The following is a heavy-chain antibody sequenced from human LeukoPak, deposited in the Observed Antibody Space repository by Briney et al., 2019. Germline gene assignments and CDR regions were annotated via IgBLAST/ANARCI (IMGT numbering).Heavy chain of an antibody. CDR3: ARENWVFDY. V-gene: IGHV4-38-2*02. J-gene: IGHJ4*02. CDR2: VYRSGTA. Sequence: SETLSLTCVVSGYSISSGYHWGWIRQPPGKGLEWIGSVYRSGTAYYDPSLKSRVTVSVDTSKNQISLKVRSVTAADTAMYYCARENWVFDYWGQGILVTVSS. D-gene: IGHD7-27*01. CDR1: GYSISSGYH.